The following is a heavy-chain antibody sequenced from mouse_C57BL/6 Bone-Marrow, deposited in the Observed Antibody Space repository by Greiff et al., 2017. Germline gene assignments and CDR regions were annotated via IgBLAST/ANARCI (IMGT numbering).Heavy chain of an antibody. D-gene: IGHD1-1*01. CDR3: ARLEFDGSSGDWYFDV. CDR1: GYTFTSYD. V-gene: IGHV1-85*01. CDR2: IYPRDGST. Sequence: VQLQQSGPELVKPGASVKLSCKASGYTFTSYDINWVKQRPGPGLEWIGWIYPRDGSTKYNEKFKGKATLSVDTSSSTAYMELHSLTSEASAVSFCARLEFDGSSGDWYFDVWGTGTTVTVSS. J-gene: IGHJ1*03.